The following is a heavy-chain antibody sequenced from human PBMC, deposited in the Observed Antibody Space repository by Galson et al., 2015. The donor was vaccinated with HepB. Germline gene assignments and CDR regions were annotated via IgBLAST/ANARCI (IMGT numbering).Heavy chain of an antibody. D-gene: IGHD3-3*01. J-gene: IGHJ6*02. Sequence: SVKVSCKASGGTFSRHTISWVRQAPGQGLEWMGGIIPIFGTANYAQKFQGRVTITADESTSTAYMELSSLRSEDTAVYYCARDRRSITIFGVVSSYYYGMDVWGQGTRSPSP. CDR3: ARDRRSITIFGVVSSYYYGMDV. V-gene: IGHV1-69*13. CDR2: IIPIFGTA. CDR1: GGTFSRHT.